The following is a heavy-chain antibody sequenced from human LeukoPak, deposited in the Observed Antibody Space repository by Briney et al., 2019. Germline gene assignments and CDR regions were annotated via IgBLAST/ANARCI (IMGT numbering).Heavy chain of an antibody. Sequence: HPGGSLRLSCAASGFTFSSYAMSWVRQAPGKGLEWVSAISGSGGSTYYADSVKGRFTISRDNSKNTLYLQMNSLRAEDTAVYYCAKSSSYYYDSSGSFDYWGQGTLVTVSS. D-gene: IGHD3-22*01. CDR1: GFTFSSYA. CDR2: ISGSGGST. J-gene: IGHJ4*02. CDR3: AKSSSYYYDSSGSFDY. V-gene: IGHV3-23*01.